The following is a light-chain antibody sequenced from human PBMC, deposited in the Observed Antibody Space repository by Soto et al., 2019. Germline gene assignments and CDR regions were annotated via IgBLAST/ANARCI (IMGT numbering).Light chain of an antibody. Sequence: EIVLTQSPATLSLSPGERATLSCRASQSVSSYLAWYQQKPGQAPRLLIYDASNRGTGIPARFSGSGSGTDFTLTISNLEPEDFTVYYCQQRSNWLTFGGGTKVEIK. V-gene: IGKV3-11*01. CDR2: DAS. CDR3: QQRSNWLT. J-gene: IGKJ4*01. CDR1: QSVSSY.